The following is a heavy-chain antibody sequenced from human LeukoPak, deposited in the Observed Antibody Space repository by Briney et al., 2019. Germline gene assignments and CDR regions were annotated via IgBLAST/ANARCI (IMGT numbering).Heavy chain of an antibody. Sequence: SETLSLTCAVYGGSFSGYYWSWIRQPPGKGLEWIGEINHSGSTNYNPSLKSRVTISVDTSKNQFSLKLSSVTAADTAVYYCARRPPYYGSGSYYYYYYMDVWGKGTTVTVSS. CDR1: GGSFSGYY. CDR2: INHSGST. CDR3: ARRPPYYGSGSYYYYYYMDV. D-gene: IGHD3-10*01. J-gene: IGHJ6*03. V-gene: IGHV4-34*01.